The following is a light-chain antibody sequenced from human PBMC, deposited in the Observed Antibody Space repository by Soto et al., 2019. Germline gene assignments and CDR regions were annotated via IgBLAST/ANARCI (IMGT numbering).Light chain of an antibody. V-gene: IGLV1-40*01. Sequence: QSVLTQPPSVSGAPGQRVTISCTGSSSNIGAGYDVHWYQQLPGTAPKLLIYGNSNRPSGVPDRFSGSKSGTSASLAITGLQALDEADYYGQSYDSSLSGWVFGGGTKVTVL. CDR1: SSNIGAGYD. J-gene: IGLJ3*02. CDR3: QSYDSSLSGWV. CDR2: GNS.